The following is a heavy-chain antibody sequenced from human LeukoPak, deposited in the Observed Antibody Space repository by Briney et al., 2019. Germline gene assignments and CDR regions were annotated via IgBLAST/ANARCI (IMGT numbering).Heavy chain of an antibody. D-gene: IGHD5-18*01. J-gene: IGHJ4*02. CDR2: ISYDGSNK. CDR1: GFTFSSYA. Sequence: GRSLRLPCAASGFTFSSYAMHWVRQAPGKGLEWVAVISYDGSNKYYADSVKGRFTISRDNSKNTLYLQMNSLRAEDTAVYYCARSAVDTAMVTVYWGQGTLVTVSS. CDR3: ARSAVDTAMVTVY. V-gene: IGHV3-30-3*01.